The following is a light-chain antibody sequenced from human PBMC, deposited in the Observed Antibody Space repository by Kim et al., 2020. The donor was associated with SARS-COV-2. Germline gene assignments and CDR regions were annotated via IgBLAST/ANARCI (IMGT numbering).Light chain of an antibody. J-gene: IGLJ1*01. CDR3: CSYAGSYTFRV. V-gene: IGLV2-11*01. Sequence: SVTIYCTGNSNHGGGYNYVSWSQQHPGKAPKLMIDDVSKRPSGVPDRVSGSKSGNTASLTISGLQAEDEADYYCCSYAGSYTFRVFGTGTKVTVL. CDR2: DVS. CDR1: SNHGGGYNY.